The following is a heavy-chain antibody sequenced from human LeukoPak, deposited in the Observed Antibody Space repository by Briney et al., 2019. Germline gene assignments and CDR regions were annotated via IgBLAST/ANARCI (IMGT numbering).Heavy chain of an antibody. Sequence: ASVKVSCKASGYTFAGYYMHWVRQAPGQGLEWMGLINPSGSSTSYAQKFQGRLSLTRDMSTSTDYMELSSLRSEDTAVYYCARDNSVGDTAWWFDPWGQGTLVTVSS. D-gene: IGHD1-26*01. J-gene: IGHJ5*02. CDR1: GYTFAGYY. V-gene: IGHV1-46*01. CDR3: ARDNSVGDTAWWFDP. CDR2: INPSGSST.